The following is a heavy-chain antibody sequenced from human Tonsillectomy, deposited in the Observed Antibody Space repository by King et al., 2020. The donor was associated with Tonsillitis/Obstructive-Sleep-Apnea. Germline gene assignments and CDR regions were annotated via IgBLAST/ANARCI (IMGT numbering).Heavy chain of an antibody. CDR2: INTNTGNP. CDR3: ARGAGDFWSGPIIWFDP. V-gene: IGHV7-4-1*02. Sequence: QLVQSGSELKKPGASVKVSCKASGYTFTSFPMNWVRQAPGQGLEWMGWINTNTGNPRYAQGFTGRFVFSLDTSISTTYLQISSLQAEDTAVYYCARGAGDFWSGPIIWFDPWGQGTLVTVSS. J-gene: IGHJ5*02. CDR1: GYTFTSFP. D-gene: IGHD3-3*01.